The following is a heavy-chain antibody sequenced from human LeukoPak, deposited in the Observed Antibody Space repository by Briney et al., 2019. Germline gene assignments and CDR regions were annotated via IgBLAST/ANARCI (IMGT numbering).Heavy chain of an antibody. J-gene: IGHJ5*02. CDR1: GFTFSSYA. V-gene: IGHV3-23*01. CDR3: AKGGYTLGWNYGENWFDP. D-gene: IGHD4-17*01. CDR2: ISGSGGST. Sequence: GGSLRLSCAASGFTFSSYAMSWVRQAPGKGLEWVSAISGSGGSTYYADSVKGRFTISRDNSKNTLYLQMNSLRAEDTAVYYCAKGGYTLGWNYGENWFDPWGQGTLVTVSS.